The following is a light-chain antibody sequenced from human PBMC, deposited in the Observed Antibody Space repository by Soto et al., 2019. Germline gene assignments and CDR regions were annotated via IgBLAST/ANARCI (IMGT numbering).Light chain of an antibody. J-gene: IGLJ1*01. V-gene: IGLV2-14*01. Sequence: QSALAQPASVSGSPGQSITISCSGTSGDVGAYNYVAWYQQHPGKAPKLIIYEVTNRPSGVSYRFSASKSGNTASLTISGLHSEDEADYYCISYTGKSASYVFGPGTKVTVL. CDR1: SGDVGAYNY. CDR3: ISYTGKSASYV. CDR2: EVT.